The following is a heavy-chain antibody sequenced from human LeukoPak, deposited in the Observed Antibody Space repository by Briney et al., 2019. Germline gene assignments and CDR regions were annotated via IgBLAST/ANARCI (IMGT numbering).Heavy chain of an antibody. J-gene: IGHJ4*02. V-gene: IGHV1-2*04. CDR3: ARGYCYGSGTTTMGY. CDR2: INPNSGGT. Sequence: ASVKVSCKASGYTFTGYYMHWVRQAPGQGLEWMGWINPNSGGTNYAQKFQGWVTMTRDTSISTAYMELSRLRSDDTAVYYCARGYCYGSGTTTMGYWGQGTLVSVSS. D-gene: IGHD3-10*01. CDR1: GYTFTGYY.